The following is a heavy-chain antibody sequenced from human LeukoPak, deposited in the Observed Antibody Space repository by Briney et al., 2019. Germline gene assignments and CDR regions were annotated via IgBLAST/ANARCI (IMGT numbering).Heavy chain of an antibody. V-gene: IGHV7-4-1*02. Sequence: ASVKVSCKASGYTFTSYSMNWVRQAPGQGLEWMGWINTNTGNPMYAQGFTGRIVFSLDTPVSTAYLQISSLKAEDTAVYYCARGYLSGELPDYWGQGTLVTVSA. D-gene: IGHD1-26*01. J-gene: IGHJ4*02. CDR2: INTNTGNP. CDR1: GYTFTSYS. CDR3: ARGYLSGELPDY.